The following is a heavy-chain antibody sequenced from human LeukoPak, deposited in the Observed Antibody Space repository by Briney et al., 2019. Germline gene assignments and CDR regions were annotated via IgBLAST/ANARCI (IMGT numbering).Heavy chain of an antibody. CDR3: ASNEWSGYYLDY. D-gene: IGHD3-3*01. CDR1: GGSISSSSYY. Sequence: PSETLSLTCTVSGGSISSSSYYWGWIRQSPGQGLEWIGSIYSSGSTYYNPSLKGRVTISIDTSKNQLSLKMSSVTAADTALYFCASNEWSGYYLDYWGQGTLVTVSS. J-gene: IGHJ4*02. V-gene: IGHV4-39*01. CDR2: IYSSGST.